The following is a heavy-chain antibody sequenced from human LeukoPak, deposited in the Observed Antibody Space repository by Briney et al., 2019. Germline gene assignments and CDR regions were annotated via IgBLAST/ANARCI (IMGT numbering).Heavy chain of an antibody. Sequence: ASVTVSCKASGYTFTDYYIHWVRQAPGQGLEWMGRFNPGTGETNYAQKFQDRVTMTRDASISTAHIDLGRLTSYDTAVYYCGRCTSSGNSNWFDGGGQGTLVTVSS. CDR2: FNPGTGET. V-gene: IGHV1-2*02. D-gene: IGHD4-23*01. J-gene: IGHJ5*02. CDR1: GYTFTDYY. CDR3: GRCTSSGNSNWFDG.